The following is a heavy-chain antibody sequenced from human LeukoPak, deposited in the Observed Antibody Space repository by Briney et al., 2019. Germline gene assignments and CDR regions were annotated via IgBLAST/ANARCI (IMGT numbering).Heavy chain of an antibody. CDR3: AKEEWTIDAFDI. CDR1: AFTFSSYA. D-gene: IGHD3-3*01. J-gene: IGHJ3*02. V-gene: IGHV3-23*01. CDR2: ISGSGAFT. Sequence: NPGGSLRLSCAASAFTFSSYAMSWVRQAPGKGLEWVSGISGSGAFTYYADSVKGRFTISRDNSKNMLYLQMTSLTDEDTAVYYCAKEEWTIDAFDIWGQGTMVTVSS.